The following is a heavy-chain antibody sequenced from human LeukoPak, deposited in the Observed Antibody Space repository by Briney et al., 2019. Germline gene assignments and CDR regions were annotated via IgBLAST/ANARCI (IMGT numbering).Heavy chain of an antibody. Sequence: AGGSLRLSCAASGFTFTTYGMHWVRQAPGKGLEWVSAISGSGGSRYYADSVKGRFTISRDNSKNTLYLQMNSLRAEDTAVYYCANPRDSSTWYTFDYWGQGTLVTVSS. CDR1: GFTFTTYG. V-gene: IGHV3-23*01. J-gene: IGHJ4*02. CDR2: ISGSGGSR. D-gene: IGHD6-13*01. CDR3: ANPRDSSTWYTFDY.